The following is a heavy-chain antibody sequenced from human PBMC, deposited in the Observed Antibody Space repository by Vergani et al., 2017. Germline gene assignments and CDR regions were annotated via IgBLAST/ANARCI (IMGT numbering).Heavy chain of an antibody. J-gene: IGHJ4*02. CDR2: IWYDGSNK. V-gene: IGHV3-33*01. CDR1: GFTFSSYG. Sequence: QVQLVESGGGVVQPGRSLRLSCAASGFTFSSYGMHWVRQAPGKGLEWVAVIWYDGSNKYYADSVKGRFTISRDNSKNTLYLQMNSLRAEDTAVYYCASGFGYSSGWYRFDYWGQGTLVTVSS. D-gene: IGHD6-19*01. CDR3: ASGFGYSSGWYRFDY.